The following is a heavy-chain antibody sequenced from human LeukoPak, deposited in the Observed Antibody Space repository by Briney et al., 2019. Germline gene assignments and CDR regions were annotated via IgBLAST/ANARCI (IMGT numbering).Heavy chain of an antibody. J-gene: IGHJ4*02. CDR1: GLSLNTVGLR. D-gene: IGHD4-11*01. CDR2: IDWDDDK. V-gene: IGHV2-70*04. Sequence: ESGPALVKPTPTLTLTCTFSGLSLNTVGLRVRWIRQPPGKALEWLARIDWDDDKFYNTSLKTRLTISKDTSKNQVVLTMTNMDPVDTATYYCAQGSGNYAFDHWGQGTLVTVSS. CDR3: AQGSGNYAFDH.